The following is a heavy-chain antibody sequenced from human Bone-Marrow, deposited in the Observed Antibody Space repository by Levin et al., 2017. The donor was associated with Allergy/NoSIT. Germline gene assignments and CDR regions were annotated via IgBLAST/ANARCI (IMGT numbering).Heavy chain of an antibody. J-gene: IGHJ4*02. CDR3: ARRGDSGYDYFHY. CDR2: IIPIFGTA. CDR1: GGTFSRYA. Sequence: KISCKASGGTFSRYAINWVRQAPGQGLEWMGDIIPIFGTANYAQKFQGRVTITADESTSTAYMELSSLRSEDTAVYYCARRGDSGYDYFHYWGQGTLVTVSS. D-gene: IGHD5-12*01. V-gene: IGHV1-69*01.